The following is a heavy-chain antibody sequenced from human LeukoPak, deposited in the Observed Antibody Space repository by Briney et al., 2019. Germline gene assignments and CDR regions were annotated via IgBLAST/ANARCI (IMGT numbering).Heavy chain of an antibody. V-gene: IGHV3-23*01. D-gene: IGHD2-2*01. CDR3: AKEWGTSTSCLDY. Sequence: GGSLRLSCAASGFSFSSYAMSWVRQAPGKGLEWVSVISGSSTNTQYADSVKGRFTISRDNSKNTLYLQMHSLRAEDTAVYYCAKEWGTSTSCLDYWGQGTLVTVPS. J-gene: IGHJ4*02. CDR2: ISGSSTNT. CDR1: GFSFSSYA.